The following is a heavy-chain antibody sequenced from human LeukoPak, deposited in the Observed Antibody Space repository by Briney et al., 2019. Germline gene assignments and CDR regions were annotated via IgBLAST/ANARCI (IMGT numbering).Heavy chain of an antibody. CDR2: IYSGGST. CDR3: ATDGQYYDSSGYPTWTFDS. D-gene: IGHD3-22*01. V-gene: IGHV3-66*02. Sequence: GGSLRLSCAASGFTVSSSYMSWVRQAPGKGLEWVSVIYSGGSTYYADSVKGRFTISRDNSKNTLYLQMNSLRAEDTAVYYCATDGQYYDSSGYPTWTFDSWGQGTLVTVSS. CDR1: GFTVSSSY. J-gene: IGHJ4*02.